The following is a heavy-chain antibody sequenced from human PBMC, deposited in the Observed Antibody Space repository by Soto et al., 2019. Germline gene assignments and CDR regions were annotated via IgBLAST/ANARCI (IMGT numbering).Heavy chain of an antibody. J-gene: IGHJ4*02. CDR2: ISGSGGAT. CDR3: AKAICPNSPRHFDY. V-gene: IGHV3-23*01. CDR1: GFTFSKYA. Sequence: GGSLRLSCAASGFTFSKYAMSWVRQAPGKGLEWVSGISGSGGATYYADSVKGRFTISRDNSKSTLYLQMNSPRAEDTAVYYCAKAICPNSPRHFDYWGQGTPVPVSS. D-gene: IGHD2-2*01.